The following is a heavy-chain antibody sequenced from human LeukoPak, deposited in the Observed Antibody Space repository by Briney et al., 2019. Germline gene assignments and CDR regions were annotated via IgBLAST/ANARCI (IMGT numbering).Heavy chain of an antibody. CDR3: AKDREGYPWQLVAPTGAFDY. CDR2: ISGSGGST. Sequence: GGSLRLSCAASGFTFSSYAMSWDRQAPGKGLEWVSAISGSGGSTYYADSVKGRFTISRDNSKNTLYLQMNSLRAEDTAVYYCAKDREGYPWQLVAPTGAFDYWGQGTLVTVSS. J-gene: IGHJ4*02. D-gene: IGHD5-12*01. V-gene: IGHV3-23*01. CDR1: GFTFSSYA.